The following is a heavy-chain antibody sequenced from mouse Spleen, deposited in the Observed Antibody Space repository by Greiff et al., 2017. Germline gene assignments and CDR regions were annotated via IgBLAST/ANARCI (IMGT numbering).Heavy chain of an antibody. CDR1: GFTFSSYA. V-gene: IGHV5-9-1*01. J-gene: IGHJ1*01. Sequence: EVMLVESGGGLVKPGGSLKLSCAASGFTFSSYAMSWVRQTPEKRLEWVATISSGGSYTYYPDSVKGRFTISRDNAKNTLYLQMSSLRSEDTAMYYCARHRGGSSYVWYFDVWGAGTTVTVSS. D-gene: IGHD1-1*01. CDR2: ISSGGSYT. CDR3: ARHRGGSSYVWYFDV.